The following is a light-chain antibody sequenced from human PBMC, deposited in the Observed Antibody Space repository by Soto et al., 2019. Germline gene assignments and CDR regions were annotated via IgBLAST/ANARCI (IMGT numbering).Light chain of an antibody. Sequence: QLVLTQSPSASASLGASVKLTCTLSSGHSSYAIAWHQQQPEKGPRYFVKLNSDGSHSRGDGIPDRFSGSSSGAERYLIISSLQSEDEADYYCQTWGTGIWVFGGGTKVTVL. CDR1: SGHSSYA. CDR2: LNSDGSH. V-gene: IGLV4-69*01. CDR3: QTWGTGIWV. J-gene: IGLJ3*02.